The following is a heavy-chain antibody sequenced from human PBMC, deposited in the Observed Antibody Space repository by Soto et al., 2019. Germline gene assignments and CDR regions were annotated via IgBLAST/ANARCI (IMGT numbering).Heavy chain of an antibody. CDR3: ARDYRTSSAGYYYYGMDV. CDR1: GFPFSSYA. Sequence: GGSLILSCAASGFPFSSYAMHWVRQAPGKGLEWVTTISHDGNNKFYADSVKGRFIVSRDNSRTTLFLQMNSLRPEDTGIYYCARDYRTSSAGYYYYGMDVWGQGTTVTVSS. J-gene: IGHJ6*02. V-gene: IGHV3-30-3*01. CDR2: ISHDGNNK. D-gene: IGHD2-2*01.